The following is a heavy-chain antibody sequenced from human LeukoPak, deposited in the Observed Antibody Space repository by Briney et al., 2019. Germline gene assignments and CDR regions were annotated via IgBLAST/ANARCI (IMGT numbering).Heavy chain of an antibody. J-gene: IGHJ4*02. D-gene: IGHD3-10*01. CDR2: ISYDGRNK. CDR3: AREAITMVRGVFINQYYFDY. V-gene: IGHV3-30*04. Sequence: PGGSLRLSCAASGFTFSNYAMHWVRQAPGKGLEWMSVISYDGRNKYFADSVKGRFTLSRDNSKNTLYLQMNSLRAEDTAVYYCAREAITMVRGVFINQYYFDYWGQGILVTVSS. CDR1: GFTFSNYA.